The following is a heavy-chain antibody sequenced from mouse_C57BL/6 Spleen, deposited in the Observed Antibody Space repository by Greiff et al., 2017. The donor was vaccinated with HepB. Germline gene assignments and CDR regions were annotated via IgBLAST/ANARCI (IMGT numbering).Heavy chain of an antibody. CDR3: ARETTGVAHDV. V-gene: IGHV5-17*01. Sequence: EVKLMESGGGLVKPGGSLKLSCAASGFTFSDYGMHWVRQAPEKGLEWVAYISSGSSTIYYADTLKGRFTISRDNAKNTLFLQMTSLRSEDTAMYYCARETTGVAHDVWGTGTTVTVSS. CDR1: GFTFSDYG. J-gene: IGHJ1*03. D-gene: IGHD1-1*01. CDR2: ISSGSSTI.